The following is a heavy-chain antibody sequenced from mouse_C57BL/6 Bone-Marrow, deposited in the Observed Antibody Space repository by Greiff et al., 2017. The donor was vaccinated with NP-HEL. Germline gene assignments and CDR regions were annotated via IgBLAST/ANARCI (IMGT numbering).Heavy chain of an antibody. CDR3: MRHEAYYYGSLYWYFDV. CDR2: IRSKSNNYAT. J-gene: IGHJ1*03. CDR1: GFSFNTYA. D-gene: IGHD1-1*01. Sequence: EVQGVESGGGLVQPQGSLKLSCAASGFSFNTYAMNWVRQAPGKGLEWVARIRSKSNNYATYYADSVKDRFTISRDDSESMLYLQMNNLKTEDTAMYYCMRHEAYYYGSLYWYFDVWGTGTTVTVSS. V-gene: IGHV10-1*01.